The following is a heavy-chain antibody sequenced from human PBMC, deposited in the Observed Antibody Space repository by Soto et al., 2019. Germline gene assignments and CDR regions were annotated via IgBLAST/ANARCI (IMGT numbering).Heavy chain of an antibody. V-gene: IGHV4-30-4*01. CDR1: GGSISSGDYY. CDR2: IYYSGST. CDR3: GRDRHNTGITIFGAEGGMDV. Sequence: QVQLQESGPGLVKPSQTLSLTCTVSGGSISSGDYYWSWIRQPPGKGLEWIGCIYYSGSTYYNPSLKSRVTRSVDTSKSQSSLNLSSVTAADTAVYYCGRDRHNTGITIFGAEGGMDVWGQGTTVTLFS. J-gene: IGHJ6*02. D-gene: IGHD3-3*01.